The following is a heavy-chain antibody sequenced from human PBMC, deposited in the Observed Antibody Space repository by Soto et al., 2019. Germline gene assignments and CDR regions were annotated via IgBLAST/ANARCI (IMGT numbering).Heavy chain of an antibody. Sequence: PGGSLRLSCAASGFTVSSNYMSWVRQAPGKGLEWVSVIYSGGSTYYADSVKGRFTISRDNFKNTLYLQMNSLRAEDTAVYYCARLYSSNWFDPWGQGTLVTVS. V-gene: IGHV3-53*01. CDR2: IYSGGST. CDR1: GFTVSSNY. J-gene: IGHJ5*02. CDR3: ARLYSSNWFDP. D-gene: IGHD6-13*01.